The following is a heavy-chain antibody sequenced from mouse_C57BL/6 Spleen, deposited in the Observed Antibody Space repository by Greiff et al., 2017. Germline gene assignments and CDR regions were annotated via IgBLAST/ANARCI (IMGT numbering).Heavy chain of an antibody. CDR3: ARSLCREAFDY. D-gene: IGHD6-2*01. Sequence: DVQLQESGGGLVQPGGSLSLSCAASGFTFTDYYMSWVRQPPGKALEWLGFISNTANGYTTEYSASVKGRFTISRDNSQSILYLHMNALRAEDSATYYCARSLCREAFDYWGQGTTLTVSS. J-gene: IGHJ2*01. CDR2: ISNTANGYTT. CDR1: GFTFTDYY. V-gene: IGHV7-3*01.